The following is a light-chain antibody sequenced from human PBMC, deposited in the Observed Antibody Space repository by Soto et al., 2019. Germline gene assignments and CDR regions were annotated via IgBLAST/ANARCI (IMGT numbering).Light chain of an antibody. V-gene: IGKV1-9*01. J-gene: IGKJ1*01. Sequence: DIQLTQSPSFLSASVGDRVTITCRASQGISSYLAWYQQKPGKAPKLLIYAAPTLQSGVPSRFSGSGSGTEFTLTISSLQPEDFVTYYCQQLNSYPQTFGQGTKVEIK. CDR3: QQLNSYPQT. CDR1: QGISSY. CDR2: AAP.